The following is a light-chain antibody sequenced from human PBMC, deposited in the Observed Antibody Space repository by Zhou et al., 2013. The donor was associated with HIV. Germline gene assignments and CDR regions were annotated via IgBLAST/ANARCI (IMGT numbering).Light chain of an antibody. CDR2: AAS. CDR3: QQSYSTLRT. CDR1: QDIRND. J-gene: IGKJ1*01. Sequence: IQMTQSPSSLSASVGDRVTITCRASQDIRNDLGWYQQKPGKAPNLLIYAASSLQSGVPSRFSGSGSGTDFTLTISSLQPEDFATYYCQQSYSTLRTFGQGTKVEIK. V-gene: IGKV1-39*01.